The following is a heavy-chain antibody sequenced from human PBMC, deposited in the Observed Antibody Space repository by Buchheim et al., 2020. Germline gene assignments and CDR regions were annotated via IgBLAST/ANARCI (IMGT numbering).Heavy chain of an antibody. CDR2: ISYDGSNK. Sequence: QVQLVESGGGVVQPGRSLRLSCAASGFTFSSYGMHWVRQAPGKGLEWVAVISYDGSNKYYADSVKGRFTISRDNSKNTLYLQMNSLRAEDTAVYYCARVKMAPKYFDYWGQGTL. V-gene: IGHV3-30*03. J-gene: IGHJ4*02. D-gene: IGHD5-24*01. CDR3: ARVKMAPKYFDY. CDR1: GFTFSSYG.